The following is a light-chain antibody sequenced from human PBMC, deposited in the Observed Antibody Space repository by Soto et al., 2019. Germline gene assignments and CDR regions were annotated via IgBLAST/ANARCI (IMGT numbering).Light chain of an antibody. CDR3: QQRSNWPRT. J-gene: IGKJ1*01. Sequence: EIVMTQSPATLSVSPGERAPLSCRASQSISSYLAWYQQKPGQAPRLLIYDASNRATGIPARFSGSGSGTDFTLTISSLEPEDFAVYYCQQRSNWPRTFGQGTKVDIK. V-gene: IGKV3-11*01. CDR2: DAS. CDR1: QSISSY.